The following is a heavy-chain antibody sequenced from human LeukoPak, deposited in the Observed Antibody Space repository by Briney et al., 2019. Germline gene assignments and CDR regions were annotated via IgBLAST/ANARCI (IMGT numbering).Heavy chain of an antibody. CDR1: GGSISSGGYS. CDR2: VYQSGST. Sequence: SETLSLTCAVSGGSISSGGYSWSWIRQPPGKGLEWIGYVYQSGSTYYNPSLKSRISMSVDRSKNQFSLKLSSVTAADTAIYYCARVHLVSDSSGNWFDPWGQGTLVTVSS. D-gene: IGHD3-22*01. V-gene: IGHV4-30-2*01. J-gene: IGHJ5*02. CDR3: ARVHLVSDSSGNWFDP.